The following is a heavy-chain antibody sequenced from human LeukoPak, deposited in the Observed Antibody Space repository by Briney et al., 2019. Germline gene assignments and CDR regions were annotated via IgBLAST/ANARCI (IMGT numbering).Heavy chain of an antibody. Sequence: SVKVSCKASGGTFSSYAISWVRQAPGQGLEWMGGIIPIFGTANYAQKFQGRVTITADESTSTANMELSSLRSENTAVYYCASIGPELQLEPEYYFDYWGQGTLVTVSS. D-gene: IGHD1-1*01. V-gene: IGHV1-69*13. CDR2: IIPIFGTA. CDR3: ASIGPELQLEPEYYFDY. J-gene: IGHJ4*02. CDR1: GGTFSSYA.